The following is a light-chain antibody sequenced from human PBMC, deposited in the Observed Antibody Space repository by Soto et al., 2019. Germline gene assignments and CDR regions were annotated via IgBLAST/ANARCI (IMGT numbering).Light chain of an antibody. CDR2: GAS. V-gene: IGKV1-9*01. CDR3: QQLTNFRFT. J-gene: IGKJ2*01. Sequence: IQLTQSPSSLSASVGDRVTITCRDSQGINKFLAWYQQRPGKAPQLLVYGASTLQSGVPSRFSGSGSGTDFTLTISSLQPEDFATYYCQQLTNFRFTFGQGTKVDIK. CDR1: QGINKF.